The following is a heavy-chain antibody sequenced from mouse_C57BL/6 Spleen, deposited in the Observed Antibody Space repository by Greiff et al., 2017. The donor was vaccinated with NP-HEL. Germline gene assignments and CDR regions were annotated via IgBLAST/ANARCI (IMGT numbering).Heavy chain of an antibody. CDR3: AAVFYDPNWYFDV. J-gene: IGHJ1*03. CDR2: IHPSDSDT. V-gene: IGHV1-74*01. CDR1: GYTFTSYW. Sequence: QVQLQKPGAELVKPGASVKVSCKASGYTFTSYWMHWVKQRPGQGLEWIGRIHPSDSDTNYNQKFKGKATLTEDKSSSTAYMQLSSLTSEDSAVYYCAAVFYDPNWYFDVWGTGTTVTVSS. D-gene: IGHD2-3*01.